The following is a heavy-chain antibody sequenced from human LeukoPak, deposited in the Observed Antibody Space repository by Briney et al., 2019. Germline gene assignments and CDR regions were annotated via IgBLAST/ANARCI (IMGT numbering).Heavy chain of an antibody. CDR2: ISGSGGST. D-gene: IGHD4-4*01. CDR3: ARDRFDYSNYYYYGMDV. J-gene: IGHJ6*02. Sequence: GGSLRLSCAASGFTFSSYAMSWVRQAPGKGLEWVSAISGSGGSTYYADSVKGRFTISRDNSKNTLYLQMNSLRAEDTAVYYCARDRFDYSNYYYYGMDVWGQGTTVTVSS. V-gene: IGHV3-23*01. CDR1: GFTFSSYA.